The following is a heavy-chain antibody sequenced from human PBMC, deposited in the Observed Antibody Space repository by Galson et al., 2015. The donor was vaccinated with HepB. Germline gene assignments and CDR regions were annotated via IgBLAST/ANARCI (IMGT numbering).Heavy chain of an antibody. V-gene: IGHV1-18*01. D-gene: IGHD2-2*01. CDR1: YG. CDR2: ISAYNGNT. J-gene: IGHJ4*02. Sequence: YGISWVRQAPGQGLEWMGWISAYNGNTNYAQKLQGRVTMTTDTSTSTAYMELWSLRSDDTAVYYCARDPSYCSSTSCYLTLDYWGQGTLVTVSS. CDR3: ARDPSYCSSTSCYLTLDY.